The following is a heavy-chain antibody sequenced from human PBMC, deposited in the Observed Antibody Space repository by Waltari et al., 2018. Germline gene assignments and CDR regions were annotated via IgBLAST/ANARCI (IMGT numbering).Heavy chain of an antibody. CDR2: IWYDGSKK. J-gene: IGHJ6*02. Sequence: QEKLVESGGGVVQSGRSLRLSCAASGFSFTNYGMHGVRQAPGKGGEWVAVIWYDGSKKYDADSVKGRFDISRDNSKNTLYRQRDSLRAEDTAVYFCARDQYGESFYYAMNVWGQGTAVTVSS. CDR3: ARDQYGESFYYAMNV. CDR1: GFSFTNYG. V-gene: IGHV3-33*01. D-gene: IGHD1-26*01.